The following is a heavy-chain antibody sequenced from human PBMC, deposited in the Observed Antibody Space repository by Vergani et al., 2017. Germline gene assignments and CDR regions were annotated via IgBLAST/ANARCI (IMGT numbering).Heavy chain of an antibody. D-gene: IGHD3-16*01. J-gene: IGHJ4*02. Sequence: EVQLVESGGGLVKPGGSLTISCGASGFNFSSYAMSWLRQAPGRGLEWVSSITRGSSYIYYADSVKGRFTISRDNVKNSLYLQMNNLRAEDTAVYYCERAASLTVMIRQFDQWGQGTLVTVSS. CDR1: GFNFSSYA. V-gene: IGHV3-21*01. CDR2: ITRGSSYI. CDR3: ERAASLTVMIRQFDQ.